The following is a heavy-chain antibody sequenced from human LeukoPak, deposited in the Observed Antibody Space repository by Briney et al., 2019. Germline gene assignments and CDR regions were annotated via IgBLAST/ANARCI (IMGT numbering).Heavy chain of an antibody. CDR2: TNHSGST. J-gene: IGHJ4*02. CDR1: GGSFSGYY. Sequence: SETLSLACAVYGGSFSGYYWSWIRQPPGKGLEWIGETNHSGSTNYNPSLKSRVTISVDTSKNQFSLKLSSVTAADTAVYYCARDGSDCSGGSCYGKDYWGQGTLVTVSS. CDR3: ARDGSDCSGGSCYGKDY. D-gene: IGHD2-15*01. V-gene: IGHV4-34*01.